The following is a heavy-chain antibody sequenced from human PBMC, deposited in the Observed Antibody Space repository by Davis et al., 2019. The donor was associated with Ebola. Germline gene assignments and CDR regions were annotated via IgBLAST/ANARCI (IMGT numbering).Heavy chain of an antibody. CDR2: ISAYNGNT. D-gene: IGHD1-14*01. V-gene: IGHV1-18*04. CDR1: GYTFTGYY. J-gene: IGHJ6*02. CDR3: ASNPLTRLLGPEPYGMDV. Sequence: AASVKVSCKASGYTFTGYYMHWVRQAPGQGLEWMGWISAYNGNTNYAQKFQGRVTITADESTSTAYMELSSLRSEDTAVYYCASNPLTRLLGPEPYGMDVWGQGTTVTVSS.